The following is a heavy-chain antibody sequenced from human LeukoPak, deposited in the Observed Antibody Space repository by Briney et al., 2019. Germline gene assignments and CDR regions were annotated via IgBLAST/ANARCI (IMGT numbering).Heavy chain of an antibody. Sequence: GGSLRLSCAASGFTFSNYWMSWVRQAPGKGLEWVANIKQDGSEKYYVDSVKGRFTISRDNAKNSLYLQMNSLRAEDTAVYYCARDSRIAAEFDYWGQGTLVTVSP. CDR1: GFTFSNYW. CDR2: IKQDGSEK. V-gene: IGHV3-7*03. J-gene: IGHJ4*02. D-gene: IGHD6-13*01. CDR3: ARDSRIAAEFDY.